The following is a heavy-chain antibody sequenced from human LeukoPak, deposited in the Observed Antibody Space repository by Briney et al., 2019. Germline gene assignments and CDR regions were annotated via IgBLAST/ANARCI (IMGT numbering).Heavy chain of an antibody. CDR1: GGTFSSYA. CDR3: ARGARPATEGGNWFDP. D-gene: IGHD4-17*01. J-gene: IGHJ5*02. Sequence: EASVKVSCKASGGTFSSYAISWVRQAPGQGLEWMGRIIPILGIANYAQKFQGRVTITADKSTRTAYMELSSLRSEDTAVYYCARGARPATEGGNWFDPWGQGTLVTVSS. V-gene: IGHV1-69*04. CDR2: IIPILGIA.